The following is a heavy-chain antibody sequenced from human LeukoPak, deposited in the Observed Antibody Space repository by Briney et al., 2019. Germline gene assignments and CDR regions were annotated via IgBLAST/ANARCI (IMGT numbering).Heavy chain of an antibody. J-gene: IGHJ5*02. CDR1: GYTFTGYY. Sequence: GASVKVSCKASGYTFTGYYMHWVRQAPGQGLEWMGWINPNSGGINYAQKFQGRVTMTRDTSISTAYMELSRLRSDDTAVYYCARGGSRYGGNNWFDPWGQGTLVTVSS. D-gene: IGHD3-16*01. CDR2: INPNSGGI. V-gene: IGHV1-2*02. CDR3: ARGGSRYGGNNWFDP.